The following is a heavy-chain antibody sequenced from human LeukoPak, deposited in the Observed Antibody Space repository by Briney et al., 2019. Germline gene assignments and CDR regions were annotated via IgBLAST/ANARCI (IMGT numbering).Heavy chain of an antibody. CDR2: IYYSGST. J-gene: IGHJ4*02. V-gene: IGHV4-39*01. Sequence: PSETLSLTCTVSGGSISSSTHYWGWIRQPPGKGLEWSGSIYYSGSTYYNPSLKSRVTISVDTSKNQFSLKLSSVTAADMAVYYCARLLPLASAYYFGYWGQGTLVTVSS. CDR3: ARLLPLASAYYFGY. CDR1: GGSISSSTHY.